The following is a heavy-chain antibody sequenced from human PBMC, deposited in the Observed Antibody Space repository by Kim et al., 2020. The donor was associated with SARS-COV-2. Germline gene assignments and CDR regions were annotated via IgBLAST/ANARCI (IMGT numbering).Heavy chain of an antibody. Sequence: SETLSLTCAVYGGSFSGYYWSWIRQPPGKGLEWIGEINHSGSTNYNPSLKSRVTISVDTSKNKISLKQSSVTAADTAVYYWARGYAGLAVAGTGGVDYWG. D-gene: IGHD6-19*01. CDR2: INHSGST. CDR3: ARGYAGLAVAGTGGVDY. J-gene: IGHJ4*01. V-gene: IGHV4-34*01. CDR1: GGSFSGYY.